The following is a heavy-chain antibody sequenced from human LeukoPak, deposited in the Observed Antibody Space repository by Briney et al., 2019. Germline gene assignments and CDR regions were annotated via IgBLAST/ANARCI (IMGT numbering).Heavy chain of an antibody. CDR2: INPSGGST. Sequence: ASVKVSCKASGYTFTSYYMHWVRQAPGQGLEWMGIINPSGGSTSYAQKFQGRVTMTRDTSTNTVYMELSSLRSEDTAVYFCARATLSDYYFNYWGQGTLVTVTS. V-gene: IGHV1-46*01. CDR1: GYTFTSYY. CDR3: ARATLSDYYFNY. J-gene: IGHJ4*02.